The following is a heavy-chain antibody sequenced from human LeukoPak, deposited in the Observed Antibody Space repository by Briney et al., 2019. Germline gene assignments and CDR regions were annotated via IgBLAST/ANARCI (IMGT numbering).Heavy chain of an antibody. CDR3: ARDFIGIAAAGSYNWFDP. CDR1: GFTFSSYS. Sequence: PGGSLRLSCAASGFTFSSYSMNWVRQAPGKGLEWVSSISSSSSYIYYADSVKGRFTISRDNAKNSLYLQMTSLRAEDTAVYYCARDFIGIAAAGSYNWFDPWGQGTLVTVSS. V-gene: IGHV3-21*01. J-gene: IGHJ5*02. D-gene: IGHD6-13*01. CDR2: ISSSSSYI.